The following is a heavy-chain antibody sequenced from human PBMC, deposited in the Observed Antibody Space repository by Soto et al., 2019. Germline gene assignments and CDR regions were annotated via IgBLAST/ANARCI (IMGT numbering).Heavy chain of an antibody. CDR2: IYHTGST. CDR3: ARVVVATYSSTFDP. D-gene: IGHD6-13*01. Sequence: QVQLQESGPGLVKPSGTLSLTCGVSSDSISSSNWWTWVRQPPGKGLEWIGEIYHTGSTNYNPSLTSRVTISVDKSKHQFTLKLSSVTAADTAVYYCARVVVATYSSTFDPWGQGTLVTVSS. CDR1: SDSISSSNW. V-gene: IGHV4-4*02. J-gene: IGHJ5*02.